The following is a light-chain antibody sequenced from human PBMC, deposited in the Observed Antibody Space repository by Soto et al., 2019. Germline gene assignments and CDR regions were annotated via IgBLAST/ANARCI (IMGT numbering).Light chain of an antibody. CDR1: QSISRY. V-gene: IGKV1-5*01. J-gene: IGKJ1*01. CDR3: QQYNSYSSWT. CDR2: DVS. Sequence: DIQMTQSPSTLSVSVGDRVSITCRASQSISRYLGWYQQKPGKAPKLLIYDVSILESGVPSRFSGSGSGTEFTLTISSLQADDFATYYCQQYNSYSSWTFGRGTKVDIK.